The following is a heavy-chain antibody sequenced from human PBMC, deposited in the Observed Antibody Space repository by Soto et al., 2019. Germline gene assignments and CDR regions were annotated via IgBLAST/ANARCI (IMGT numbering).Heavy chain of an antibody. V-gene: IGHV4-34*01. D-gene: IGHD6-19*01. CDR3: ARGKRGSGWTLGNYYYGLDV. Sequence: PSETLSLTCAVYGGSFSGYYWTWIRQPPGTGLEWIGEINHSGSTNYNPSLKSRVTISVDTSKNQFSLKLTSVTAADTGVYYCARGKRGSGWTLGNYYYGLDVWGQGTTVTVSS. J-gene: IGHJ6*02. CDR2: INHSGST. CDR1: GGSFSGYY.